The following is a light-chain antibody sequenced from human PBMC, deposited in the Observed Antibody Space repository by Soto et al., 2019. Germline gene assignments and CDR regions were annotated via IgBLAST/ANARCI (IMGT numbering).Light chain of an antibody. CDR3: QQRSSWPLLT. CDR1: QSVSNY. Sequence: EIVLTQSPATLSLSPGERATLSCRASQSVSNYLAWFQQKPGHAPRLLIYDASNRATGVPARFSGSGSGTDFTLTIISLEPEDFAVYYCQQRSSWPLLTFGGGTKVEI. J-gene: IGKJ4*01. CDR2: DAS. V-gene: IGKV3-11*01.